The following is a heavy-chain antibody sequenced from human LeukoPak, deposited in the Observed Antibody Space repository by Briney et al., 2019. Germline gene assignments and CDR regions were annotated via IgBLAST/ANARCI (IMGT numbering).Heavy chain of an antibody. Sequence: GGSLRLSCAASGFTVSSNYMSWVRQAPGKGLEWVSNIKQDGSEKYYVDSVKGRFTISRDNAKNSLYLQMNSLRAEDTAVYYCARRLFTVTTRGSFDYWGQGTLVTVSS. J-gene: IGHJ4*02. CDR3: ARRLFTVTTRGSFDY. CDR2: IKQDGSEK. V-gene: IGHV3-7*01. D-gene: IGHD4-17*01. CDR1: GFTVSSNY.